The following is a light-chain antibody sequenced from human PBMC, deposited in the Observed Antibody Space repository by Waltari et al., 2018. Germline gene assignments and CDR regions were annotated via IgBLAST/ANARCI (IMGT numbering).Light chain of an antibody. J-gene: IGLJ3*02. V-gene: IGLV1-40*01. CDR3: QSYDRSLSGWV. CDR2: GNS. Sequence: QSVLTQPPSVSGAPGPRVTIPCPGSSSNIGAGYDVHWYQQLPGTAPKLLIYGNSNRPSGVPDRFSGSKSGTSASLAITGLQAEDEADYYCQSYDRSLSGWVFGGGTKLTVL. CDR1: SSNIGAGYD.